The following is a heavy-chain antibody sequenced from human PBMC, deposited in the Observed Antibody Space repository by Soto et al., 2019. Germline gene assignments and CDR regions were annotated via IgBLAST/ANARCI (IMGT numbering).Heavy chain of an antibody. D-gene: IGHD1-26*01. CDR3: ARRARNSWFDS. CDR2: IYWDDDK. J-gene: IGHJ5*01. CDR1: GFSLSTSGGG. V-gene: IGHV2-5*02. Sequence: QITLKESGPTLLKPTQTLTLPCTFSGFSLSTSGGGVDWIRQTPGKALEWLALIYWDDDKRYNPSLKSRLTITEDTSNNQVVLTMTNMDPVDTATYYCARRARNSWFDSWGQGTLVTVSS.